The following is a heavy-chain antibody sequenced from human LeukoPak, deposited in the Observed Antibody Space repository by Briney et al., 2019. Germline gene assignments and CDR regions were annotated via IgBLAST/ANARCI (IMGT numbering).Heavy chain of an antibody. Sequence: PSETLSLTCTVSGGSISRHSYYWGWIRQPPGEGLEWIGSIYYSGSTYYNPALKSRVTISVDTSKNQFSLRLSSVTAADTAVYYCARHHFTMVRGVTSFDSWGQGTLVTVSS. J-gene: IGHJ4*02. V-gene: IGHV4-39*01. D-gene: IGHD3-10*01. CDR2: IYYSGST. CDR3: ARHHFTMVRGVTSFDS. CDR1: GGSISRHSYY.